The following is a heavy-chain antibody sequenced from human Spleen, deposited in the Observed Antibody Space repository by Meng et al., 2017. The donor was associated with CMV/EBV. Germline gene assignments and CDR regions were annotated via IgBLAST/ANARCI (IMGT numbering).Heavy chain of an antibody. CDR2: IYPGDSDA. V-gene: IGHV5-51*01. D-gene: IGHD6-13*01. J-gene: IGHJ3*02. CDR3: ARLSPVAARGYAFDI. Sequence: KVSCKGSGYTFTSYYIGWVRQMPGKGLEWMGIIYPGDSDARYSPSFQGQVTISADKSINTAYLQWSSLKASDTAMYYCARLSPVAARGYAFDIWGQGTMVTVSS. CDR1: GYTFTSYY.